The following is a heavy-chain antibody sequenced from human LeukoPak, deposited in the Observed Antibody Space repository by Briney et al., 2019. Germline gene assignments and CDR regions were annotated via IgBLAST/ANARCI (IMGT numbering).Heavy chain of an antibody. Sequence: GASVKVSCKASGYTFTGYYMHWVRQAPGQGLEWMGWINPNSGGTNYAQKFQGRVTMTRDTSIRTAYMELSGLRSDDTAVYYCAKNPYEYYFDYWGQGTLVTVSS. CDR1: GYTFTGYY. J-gene: IGHJ4*02. CDR2: INPNSGGT. D-gene: IGHD5-12*01. V-gene: IGHV1-2*02. CDR3: AKNPYEYYFDY.